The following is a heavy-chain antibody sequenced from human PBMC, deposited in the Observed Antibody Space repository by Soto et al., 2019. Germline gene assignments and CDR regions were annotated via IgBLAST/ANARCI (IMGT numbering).Heavy chain of an antibody. D-gene: IGHD6-13*01. CDR2: IYYSGST. CDR3: ARERPDGSRLDP. Sequence: SETLSLTCTVSGCSISSGDYYWSWIRQPPGKGLEWIGYIYYSGSTYYNPSLKSRVTISVDTSKNQFSLKLSSVTAADTAVYYCARERPDGSRLDPWGQGIQVTVSS. CDR1: GCSISSGDYY. J-gene: IGHJ5*02. V-gene: IGHV4-30-4*01.